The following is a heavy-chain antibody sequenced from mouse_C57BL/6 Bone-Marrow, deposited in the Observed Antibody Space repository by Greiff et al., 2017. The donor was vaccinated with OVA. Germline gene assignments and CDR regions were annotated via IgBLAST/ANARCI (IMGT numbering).Heavy chain of an antibody. CDR3: AGDRGCFHYYAMDY. Sequence: VKLVESGPGLVKPSQSLFLTCSITGFPITSGYSWIWIRQSPGKPLEWMGYITHSGETFYNPSLQSPISITRETSKNQFFLQLNSVTTEDTAMYYCAGDRGCFHYYAMDYWGQGTSVTVSS. CDR1: GFPITSGYS. J-gene: IGHJ4*01. V-gene: IGHV12-3*01. CDR2: ITHSGET.